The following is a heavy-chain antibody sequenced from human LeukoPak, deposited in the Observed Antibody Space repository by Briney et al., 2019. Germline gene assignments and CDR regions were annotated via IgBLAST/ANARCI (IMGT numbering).Heavy chain of an antibody. CDR1: GFTFSSYW. Sequence: PGGSLRLSCAASGFTFSSYWMHWVRQAPGKGLVWVSRINSDGSSTSYADSVKGRFTISRDNAKNTLYLQMNSLRAEDTAVYYCAREFLFRDGYKHGFDYWGEGALVTVPS. CDR2: INSDGSST. CDR3: AREFLFRDGYKHGFDY. J-gene: IGHJ4*02. D-gene: IGHD5-24*01. V-gene: IGHV3-74*01.